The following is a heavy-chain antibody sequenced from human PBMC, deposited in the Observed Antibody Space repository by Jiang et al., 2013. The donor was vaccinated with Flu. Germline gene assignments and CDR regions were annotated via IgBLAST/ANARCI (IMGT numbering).Heavy chain of an antibody. J-gene: IGHJ4*02. CDR2: IWYDGSNK. D-gene: IGHD6-13*01. V-gene: IGHV3-33*01. CDR1: GFTFSSYG. CDR3: ARDTNSSWYLKVGVTTSLDY. Sequence: VQLVESGGGVVQPGRSLRLSCAASGFTFSSYGMHWVRQAPGKGLEWVAVIWYDGSNKYYADSVKGRFTISRDNSKNTLYLQMNSLRAEDTAVYYCARDTNSSWYLKVGVTTSLDYWGQGTLVTVSS.